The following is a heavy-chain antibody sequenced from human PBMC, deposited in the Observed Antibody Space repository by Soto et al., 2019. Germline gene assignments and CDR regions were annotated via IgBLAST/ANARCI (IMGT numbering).Heavy chain of an antibody. CDR1: GFTFDDYA. CDR2: ISWNSGSI. D-gene: IGHD3-3*01. CDR3: AKDSNDFWSGPIDY. V-gene: IGHV3-9*01. Sequence: EVQLVESGGGLVQPGRSLRLSCAASGFTFDDYAMHWVRQAPGKGLEWVSGISWNSGSIGYADSVKGRFTISRDNAKNSLYLQMNSLRAEDTALYYCAKDSNDFWSGPIDYWGQGTLVTVSS. J-gene: IGHJ4*02.